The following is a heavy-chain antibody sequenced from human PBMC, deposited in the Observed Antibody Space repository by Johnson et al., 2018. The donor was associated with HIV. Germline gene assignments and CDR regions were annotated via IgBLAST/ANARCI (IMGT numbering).Heavy chain of an antibody. J-gene: IGHJ3*02. D-gene: IGHD6-13*01. Sequence: VQLVESGGGVVQPGGSLRLSCAASGFTFSSYWVSWVRQAPGKGLEWVANIKQDGSEKYYVDSVKGRFTISRDNAKNSLYLQMNSLRAEDTAVYYCARDHSSSGYRGFGGAFDIWGQATMVTVSS. CDR2: IKQDGSEK. CDR3: ARDHSSSGYRGFGGAFDI. V-gene: IGHV3-7*01. CDR1: GFTFSSYW.